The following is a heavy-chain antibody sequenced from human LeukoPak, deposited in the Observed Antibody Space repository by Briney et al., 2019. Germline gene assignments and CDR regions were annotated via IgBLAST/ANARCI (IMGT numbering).Heavy chain of an antibody. D-gene: IGHD2-8*02. CDR3: AKGGEEQLVLEWFDP. CDR2: ISGSGDYK. J-gene: IGHJ5*02. Sequence: PGGSLRLSCAASGFTFNNYAMNWVRQAPGKGLEWVSVISGSGDYKYYADSVKGRFTISRDNSNNTLYLQMNSLRADDTAVYYCAKGGEEQLVLEWFDPWGQGTLVTVSS. V-gene: IGHV3-23*01. CDR1: GFTFNNYA.